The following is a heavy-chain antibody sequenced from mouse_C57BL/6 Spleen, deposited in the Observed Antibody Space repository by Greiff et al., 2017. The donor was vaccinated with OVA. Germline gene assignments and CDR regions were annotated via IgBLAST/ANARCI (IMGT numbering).Heavy chain of an antibody. CDR3: ARCGRGAWFDY. J-gene: IGHJ3*01. CDR1: GFTFTDYY. Sequence: EVKLMESGGGLVQPGGSLSLSCAASGFTFTDYYMSWVRQPPGQALEWLGFIRNKANGYTTEYSASVKGRFTISRATSPSILYLQMNALRAEDRATYYCARCGRGAWFDYWGQGTTVTVSA. CDR2: IRNKANGYTT. V-gene: IGHV7-3*01.